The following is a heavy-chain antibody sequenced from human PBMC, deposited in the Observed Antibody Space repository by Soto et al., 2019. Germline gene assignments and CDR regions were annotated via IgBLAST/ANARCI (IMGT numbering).Heavy chain of an antibody. Sequence: SLKVSYKGAGYRCASYWVGRVRQMTGKGLEWMGIIYPGDSKSRYSPSFQGQVTISADKSVSTAFLQWSGLKASDTAMYYCARLDSGSYPRSHPDGFGFWGRGTLVTVSS. CDR2: IYPGDSKS. V-gene: IGHV5-51*01. D-gene: IGHD1-26*01. CDR3: ARLDSGSYPRSHPDGFGF. CDR1: GYRCASYW. J-gene: IGHJ4*02.